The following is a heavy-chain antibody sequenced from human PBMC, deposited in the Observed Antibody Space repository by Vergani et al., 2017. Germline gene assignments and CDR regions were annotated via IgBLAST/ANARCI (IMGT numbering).Heavy chain of an antibody. CDR3: ANSVIAGNVGVAYFGMDV. V-gene: IGHV3-33*03. CDR1: GFTFSSYG. Sequence: QVQLVESGGGVVQPGRSLRLSCAASGFTFSSYGMHWVRQAPGKGLEWVAVIWYDGSNKYYGDSVKGRFTISRDKSQNTVNLQMNSLRTEDTAVYFCANSVIAGNVGVAYFGMDVWGRGTTVTVSS. D-gene: IGHD2/OR15-2a*01. CDR2: IWYDGSNK. J-gene: IGHJ6*02.